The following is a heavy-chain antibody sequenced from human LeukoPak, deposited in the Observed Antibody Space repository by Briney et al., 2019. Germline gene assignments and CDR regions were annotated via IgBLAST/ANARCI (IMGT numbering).Heavy chain of an antibody. Sequence: SATLSLTCSISGGSISSKTYNWGWIRQPPGKGLEWIGSTYYTGSTHYNPSLKSRVTISVDTSKNQLSLKLTSVTAADMAVYYCARMIVVVQTYNWFDPWGQGTLVTVSS. J-gene: IGHJ5*02. CDR3: ARMIVVVQTYNWFDP. D-gene: IGHD3-22*01. CDR2: TYYTGST. CDR1: GGSISSKTYN. V-gene: IGHV4-39*07.